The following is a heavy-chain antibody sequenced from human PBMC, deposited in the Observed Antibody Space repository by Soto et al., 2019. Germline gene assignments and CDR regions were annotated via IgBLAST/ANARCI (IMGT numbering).Heavy chain of an antibody. Sequence: PSETLSLTCTVSGGSISSYYWSWIRQPPGKGLEWIGYIYYSGNIYYSGNTNYNPSLKSRVTISIDRSKNQFSLKLTSVTVADTAVYFCARDGRLMLRGFSFYNGMDVWGQGTTVTVSS. V-gene: IGHV4-59*01. J-gene: IGHJ6*02. CDR2: IYYSGNIYYSGNT. CDR1: GGSISSYY. CDR3: ARDGRLMLRGFSFYNGMDV. D-gene: IGHD3-10*01.